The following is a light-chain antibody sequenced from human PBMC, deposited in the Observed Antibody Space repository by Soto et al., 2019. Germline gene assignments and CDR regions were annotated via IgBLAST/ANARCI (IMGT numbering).Light chain of an antibody. CDR2: EVS. J-gene: IGLJ1*01. Sequence: QSALTQPPSVSGSPGQSVTIPCTGTSSDVGSSNRVSWYRQPPGTAPKLMIYEVSNRPSGVPDRFSGSKSGNTASLTISGLQAEDEADYYCGSCTPSTARFVFGTGTKVTVL. V-gene: IGLV2-18*02. CDR1: SSDVGSSNR. CDR3: GSCTPSTARFV.